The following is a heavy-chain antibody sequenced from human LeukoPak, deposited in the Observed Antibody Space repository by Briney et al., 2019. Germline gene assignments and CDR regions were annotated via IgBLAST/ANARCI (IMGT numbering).Heavy chain of an antibody. CDR2: IKQDGSER. CDR1: EFTFSSYW. J-gene: IGHJ6*02. Sequence: GGSLRLSCTASEFTFSSYWMSWVRQAPGKGLEWVANIKQDGSERDYVDSVKGRFTISRDNAKNSLYLQMNNLRAEDTAVYYCARYCGGDCYGMDVWGQGTTVTVSS. D-gene: IGHD2-21*01. V-gene: IGHV3-7*01. CDR3: ARYCGGDCYGMDV.